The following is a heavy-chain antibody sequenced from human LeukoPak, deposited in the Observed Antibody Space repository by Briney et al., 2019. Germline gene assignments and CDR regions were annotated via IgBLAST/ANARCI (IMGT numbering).Heavy chain of an antibody. Sequence: TAGGSLRLSCVASEFSFSSYSMNWVRQAPGKGLEWVSCITGSGDSIYYADSVKGRFTISRDDARNTLFLQMNSLRAEDTAVYYCARSRDSSGYPDAFDFWGQGTMVTVST. V-gene: IGHV3-21*01. J-gene: IGHJ3*01. CDR3: ARSRDSSGYPDAFDF. D-gene: IGHD3-22*01. CDR2: ITGSGDSI. CDR1: EFSFSSYS.